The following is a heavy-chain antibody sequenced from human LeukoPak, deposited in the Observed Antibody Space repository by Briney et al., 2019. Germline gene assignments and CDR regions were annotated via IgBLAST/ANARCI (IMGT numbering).Heavy chain of an antibody. D-gene: IGHD6-19*01. CDR1: GFTFSAYN. CDR3: ARDPYSGGYGAYYYYYMDV. J-gene: IGHJ6*03. V-gene: IGHV3-21*01. CDR2: ITTSSTYM. Sequence: PGGSLRLSCAASGFTFSAYNMNWVRRTPGKGLEWVSSITTSSTYMFYADSVRGRFTISRDNAENSLYLQMNSLRDEDTAVYYCARDPYSGGYGAYYYYYMDVWGKGTTVTVSS.